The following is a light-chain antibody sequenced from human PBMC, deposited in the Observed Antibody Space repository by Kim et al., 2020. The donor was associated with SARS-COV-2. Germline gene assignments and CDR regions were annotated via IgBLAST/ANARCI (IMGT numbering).Light chain of an antibody. V-gene: IGKV3-15*01. CDR2: GIS. CDR1: QSVSSN. Sequence: VPPGESATLSSRASQSVSSNLAWYQQKPGQAPRLLIYGISTRVTAIPATFSGSGSGTEFTLTISSLQSEDFAIYYCQQYNKWPPTFGQGTRLEIK. CDR3: QQYNKWPPT. J-gene: IGKJ5*01.